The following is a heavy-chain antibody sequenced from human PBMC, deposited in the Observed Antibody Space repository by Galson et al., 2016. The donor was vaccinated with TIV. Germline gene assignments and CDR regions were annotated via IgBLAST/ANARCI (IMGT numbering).Heavy chain of an antibody. CDR1: GGTLASGGKFSSYV. V-gene: IGHV1-2*06. D-gene: IGHD3-22*01. CDR3: ARSYYYDSSAYYFDY. Sequence: SVKVSCKALGGTLASGGKFSSYVISWVRQAPGQGLEWMGRINPNSGATDYAQKFQGRVTMTRDTSISTAYMELSRLTYDDTAVYYCARSYYYDSSAYYFDYWGQGTLVTVSS. CDR2: INPNSGAT. J-gene: IGHJ4*02.